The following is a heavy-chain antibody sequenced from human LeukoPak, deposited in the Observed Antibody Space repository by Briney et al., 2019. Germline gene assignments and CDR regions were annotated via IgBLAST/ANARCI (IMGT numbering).Heavy chain of an antibody. Sequence: GGSLRLSCSASGFTFSSYWIHWVRQAPGKGLVWVSHINSDGSSTSYADSVKGRFTISRDNAKNTLYLQMNSLRAEDTAVYYCAKRAENYGSGSYYQGLLLWGQGTLVTVSS. CDR1: GFTFSSYW. CDR3: AKRAENYGSGSYYQGLLL. D-gene: IGHD3-10*01. V-gene: IGHV3-74*01. J-gene: IGHJ4*02. CDR2: INSDGSST.